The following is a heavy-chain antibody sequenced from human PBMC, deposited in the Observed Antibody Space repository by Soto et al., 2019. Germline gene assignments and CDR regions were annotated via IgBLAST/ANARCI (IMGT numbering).Heavy chain of an antibody. V-gene: IGHV4-61*01. CDR1: GGSVSSGSYY. J-gene: IGHJ6*02. Sequence: PSETLSLTCTVSGGSVSSGSYYWSWIRQPPGKGLEWIGYIYYSGSTNYNPSLKSRVTISVDTSKNQFSLKLSSVTAADTAVYCCARNEIIAVAGHRPEYYYYYGMDVWGQGTTVTVSS. D-gene: IGHD6-19*01. CDR2: IYYSGST. CDR3: ARNEIIAVAGHRPEYYYYYGMDV.